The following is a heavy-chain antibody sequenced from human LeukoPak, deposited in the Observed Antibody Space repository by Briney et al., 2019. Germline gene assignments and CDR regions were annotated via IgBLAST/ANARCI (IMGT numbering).Heavy chain of an antibody. CDR3: ASPGEKDYYFDY. CDR1: GYTFTSYY. J-gene: IGHJ4*02. D-gene: IGHD3-16*01. Sequence: GASVKVPCKASGYTFTSYYMHWVRQAPGQGLEWMGIINPSGGSTSYAQKFQGRVTMTRDTSTSTVYMELSSLRSEDTAVYYCASPGEKDYYFDYWGQGTLVTVSS. V-gene: IGHV1-46*01. CDR2: INPSGGST.